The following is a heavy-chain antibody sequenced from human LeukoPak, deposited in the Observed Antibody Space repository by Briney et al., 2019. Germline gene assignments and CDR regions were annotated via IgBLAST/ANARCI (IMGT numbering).Heavy chain of an antibody. V-gene: IGHV3-21*01. CDR3: ASLPAYCSSTSCSNWFDP. CDR2: ISSSSSYI. J-gene: IGHJ5*02. D-gene: IGHD2-2*01. Sequence: GGSLRLSCAASGVIFSTYWMTWVRQAPEKGLEWVSSISSSSSYIYYADSVKGRFTISRDNAKNSLYLQMNSLRAEDTAVYYCASLPAYCSSTSCSNWFDPWGQGTLVTVSS. CDR1: GVIFSTYW.